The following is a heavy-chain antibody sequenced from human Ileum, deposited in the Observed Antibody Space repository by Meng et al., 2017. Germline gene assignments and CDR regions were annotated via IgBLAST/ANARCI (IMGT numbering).Heavy chain of an antibody. CDR3: VRNEGYSLGD. D-gene: IGHD2-21*01. CDR2: ISQESGRT. J-gene: IGHJ4*02. Sequence: QGPRQGSGPGLVKPSGTLSLTCAVSGDSISSRDWWSWVRQPPGKGLEWIGEISQESGRTNYNPSLKSRVTISLDKSKNQFSLNLNSVTAADTAVYYCVRNEGYSLGDWGQGTLVTVSS. CDR1: GDSISSRDW. V-gene: IGHV4-4*02.